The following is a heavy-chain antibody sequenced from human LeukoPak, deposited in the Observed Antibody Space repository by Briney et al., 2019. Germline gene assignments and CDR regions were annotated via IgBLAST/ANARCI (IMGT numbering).Heavy chain of an antibody. D-gene: IGHD4-11*01. Sequence: GGSLRLSCAASGFTFSDYYMSWIRQVPGKGLEWLSYISSSGSSIYYADSVKGRFTISRDNAKNSLYLQMSALRAEDTAVYYCARARLQSRPDQSFFDPWGQGTLVTVSS. CDR2: ISSSGSSI. J-gene: IGHJ5*02. CDR1: GFTFSDYY. CDR3: ARARLQSRPDQSFFDP. V-gene: IGHV3-11*04.